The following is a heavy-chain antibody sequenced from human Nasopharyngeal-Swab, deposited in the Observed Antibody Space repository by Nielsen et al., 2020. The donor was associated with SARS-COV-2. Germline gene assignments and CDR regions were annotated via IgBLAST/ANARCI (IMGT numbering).Heavy chain of an antibody. CDR2: IIPIFGTA. D-gene: IGHD2-8*01. J-gene: IGHJ5*02. CDR3: ARAHTRSCTDGVCFRSQVYNWFDP. V-gene: IGHV1-69*06. CDR1: GGTFSSYA. Sequence: SVKVSCKASGGTFSSYAISWVRQAPGQGLEWMGGIIPIFGTANYAQKFQGRVTITADKSTSTAYMEMNSLRSEDTAVYYCARAHTRSCTDGVCFRSQVYNWFDPWGQGTLVTVSS.